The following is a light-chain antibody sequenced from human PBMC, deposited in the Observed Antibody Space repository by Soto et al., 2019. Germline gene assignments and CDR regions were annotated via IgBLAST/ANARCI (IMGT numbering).Light chain of an antibody. CDR1: SNDVGGYNY. Sequence: QAVLNQPTSVSGSPGQSINISCTGSSNDVGGYNYVSRYQQNPSQDPNLIINEVSDRTSGVSRPFSGSKSGNTPALTISELQVEDESDYYCTSYTSTTPYVFGSGTKLTVL. CDR2: EVS. CDR3: TSYTSTTPYV. V-gene: IGLV2-14*01. J-gene: IGLJ1*01.